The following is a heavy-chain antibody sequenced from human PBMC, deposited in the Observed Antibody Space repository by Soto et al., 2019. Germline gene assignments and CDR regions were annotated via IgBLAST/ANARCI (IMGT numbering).Heavy chain of an antibody. CDR1: GYTFTIYG. D-gene: IGHD3-22*01. Sequence: QVQLVQSGAEVKKPGASVKVSCKASGYTFTIYGISWVRQAPGQGLEWMGWLSGYNGNTDDAQNLQDRVTLTTDASTSPVYMELRSLRSDDTAVYYCARVDYYDSSGYYGYWGQGTLITVSS. J-gene: IGHJ4*02. V-gene: IGHV1-18*04. CDR2: LSGYNGNT. CDR3: ARVDYYDSSGYYGY.